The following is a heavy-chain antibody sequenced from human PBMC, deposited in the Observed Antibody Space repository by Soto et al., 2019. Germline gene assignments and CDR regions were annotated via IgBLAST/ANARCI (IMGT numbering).Heavy chain of an antibody. J-gene: IGHJ6*02. V-gene: IGHV4-59*01. D-gene: IGHD2-8*02. CDR1: GGSISSYY. Sequence: SETLSLTCTVSGGSISSYYWSWIRQPPGKGLEWIGYIYYSGSTNYNPSLKSRVTISVDTSKNQFSLKLSSVTAADTAVYYCASTGAFYYYYGMDVWGQGTMVTVSS. CDR2: IYYSGST. CDR3: ASTGAFYYYYGMDV.